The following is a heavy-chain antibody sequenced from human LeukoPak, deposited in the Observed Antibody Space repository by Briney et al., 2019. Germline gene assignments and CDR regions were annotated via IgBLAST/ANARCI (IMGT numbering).Heavy chain of an antibody. Sequence: GASVKVSCKASGYTFTGYYMHWVRQAPGQGLEWMGWINPNSGGTNYAQKFQGRVTMTRDTSISTAYMELSRLRSDDTAVYYCARDLAAAGSRPLDYWGQGTLVTVSS. J-gene: IGHJ4*02. CDR1: GYTFTGYY. V-gene: IGHV1-2*02. CDR3: ARDLAAAGSRPLDY. CDR2: INPNSGGT. D-gene: IGHD6-13*01.